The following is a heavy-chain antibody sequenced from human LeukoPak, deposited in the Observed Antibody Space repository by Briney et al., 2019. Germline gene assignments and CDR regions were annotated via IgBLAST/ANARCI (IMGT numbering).Heavy chain of an antibody. J-gene: IGHJ4*02. CDR2: IYYSGST. Sequence: SETLSLTCTDSGGSISSYYWRSIRQPPGKGLEWIGDIYYSGSTNYNPSLKSRVTISVDTSKNQFSLRLSSVTAADTAVYYSARLASGSYGPLTPFDYWGQGTLVTVSS. CDR3: ARLASGSYGPLTPFDY. V-gene: IGHV4-59*08. CDR1: GGSISSYY. D-gene: IGHD1-26*01.